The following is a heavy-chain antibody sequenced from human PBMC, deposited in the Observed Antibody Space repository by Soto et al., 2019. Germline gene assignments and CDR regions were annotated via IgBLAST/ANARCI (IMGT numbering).Heavy chain of an antibody. CDR1: GGSISSSSYY. CDR3: ASRYGGYGS. V-gene: IGHV4-39*01. D-gene: IGHD5-12*01. CDR2: IYYSGST. J-gene: IGHJ4*02. Sequence: PSETLSLTCTVSGGSISSSSYYLGWIRQPPGKGLEWIGSIYYSGSTYYNPSLKSRVTISVDTSKNQFSLKLSSVTAADTAVYYCASRYGGYGSWGQGTLVTVSS.